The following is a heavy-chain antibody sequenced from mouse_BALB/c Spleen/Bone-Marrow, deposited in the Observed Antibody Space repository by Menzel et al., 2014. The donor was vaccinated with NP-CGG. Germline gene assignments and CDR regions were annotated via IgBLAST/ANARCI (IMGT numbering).Heavy chain of an antibody. Sequence: SGAKLVKPGASVKLSCKASGYTFTSYYMYWVKQRPGQGLEWIGEINPSNGGTNFNEKFKSKATLTVDKSSSTAYMQLSSLTSEDSAVYYCTRYGNYYFDYWGQGTTLTVSS. J-gene: IGHJ2*01. CDR1: GYTFTSYY. CDR2: INPSNGGT. CDR3: TRYGNYYFDY. D-gene: IGHD2-1*01. V-gene: IGHV1S16*01.